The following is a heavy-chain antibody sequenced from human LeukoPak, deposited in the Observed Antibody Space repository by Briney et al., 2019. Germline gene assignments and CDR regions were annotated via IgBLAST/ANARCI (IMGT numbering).Heavy chain of an antibody. J-gene: IGHJ4*02. Sequence: GGSLRLSCAASGFTFSSYWMNWVRQAPGKGLVWVSRIASDGSSTTYADSVKGRFSISRDNAKNTLYLQMNSLRVEDTAVHYCARGRPHGNDYWGQGTLVTVSS. D-gene: IGHD4-23*01. CDR1: GFTFSSYW. V-gene: IGHV3-74*01. CDR2: IASDGSST. CDR3: ARGRPHGNDY.